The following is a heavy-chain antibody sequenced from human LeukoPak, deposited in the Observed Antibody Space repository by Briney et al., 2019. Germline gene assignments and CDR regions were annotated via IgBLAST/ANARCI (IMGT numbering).Heavy chain of an antibody. V-gene: IGHV4-38-2*02. CDR3: ARIAARGLLFDY. CDR1: GYSISSGYY. Sequence: SETLSLTCTVSGYSISSGYYWGWIRQPPGKGLEWIGSIYHSGSTYYNPSLKSRVTISVDTSKNQFSLKLSSVTAADTAVYYCARIAARGLLFDYWGQGTLVTVSS. D-gene: IGHD6-6*01. J-gene: IGHJ4*02. CDR2: IYHSGST.